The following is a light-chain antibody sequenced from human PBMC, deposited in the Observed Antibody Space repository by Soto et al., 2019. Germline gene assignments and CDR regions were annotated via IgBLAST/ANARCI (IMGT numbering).Light chain of an antibody. CDR3: KRRNKWPPVT. CDR2: DAS. J-gene: IGKJ4*01. CDR1: PSVSNS. V-gene: IGKV3-11*01. Sequence: ESVLTQSPATLSLSPGERATLSCRASPSVSNSLAWYQHKPGQAPRLLIYDASNRATGVPTRFSGSGSGTDFTLTISTRELEDFPVYYWKRRNKWPPVTFGGGTKG.